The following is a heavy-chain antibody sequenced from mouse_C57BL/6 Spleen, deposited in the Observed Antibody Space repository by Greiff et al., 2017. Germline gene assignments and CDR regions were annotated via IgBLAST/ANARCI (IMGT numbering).Heavy chain of an antibody. Sequence: EVMLVESGTVLARPGASVKMSCKTSGYTFTSYWMHWVKQRPGQGLEWIGAIYPGNSDTSYNQKFKGKAKLTAVTSASTAYMELSSLTNEDSAVYYCTREDWDGDYAMDYWGQGTSVTVSS. V-gene: IGHV1-5*01. D-gene: IGHD4-1*01. CDR2: IYPGNSDT. CDR1: GYTFTSYW. CDR3: TREDWDGDYAMDY. J-gene: IGHJ4*01.